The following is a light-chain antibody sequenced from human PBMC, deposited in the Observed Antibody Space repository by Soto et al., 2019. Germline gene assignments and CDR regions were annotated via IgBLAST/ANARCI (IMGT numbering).Light chain of an antibody. V-gene: IGLV2-8*01. CDR3: CSYAGSYV. Sequence: QSVLTQPPSASGSPGQSVTISCTGTSSDVGGYNFVSWYQQHPGKAPKFMIYEVTKRPSGVPDRFSGSKSGNTASLTISGLQAEDEADYYCCSYAGSYVFGTGTKVTVL. CDR2: EVT. CDR1: SSDVGGYNF. J-gene: IGLJ1*01.